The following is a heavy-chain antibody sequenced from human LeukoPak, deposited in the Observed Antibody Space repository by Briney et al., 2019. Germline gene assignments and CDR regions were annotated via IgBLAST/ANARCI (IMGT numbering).Heavy chain of an antibody. Sequence: PGGSLRLSCAASGFSFSSYEMNWVRLAPGKGLEWVSYISSTARTVYYADSVRGRFTVSRDNAQDSLYLQMNSLRPEDTALYYCARVTSANCDYWGQGTLVTVSS. V-gene: IGHV3-48*03. CDR1: GFSFSSYE. CDR2: ISSTARTV. CDR3: ARVTSANCDY. D-gene: IGHD4/OR15-4a*01. J-gene: IGHJ4*02.